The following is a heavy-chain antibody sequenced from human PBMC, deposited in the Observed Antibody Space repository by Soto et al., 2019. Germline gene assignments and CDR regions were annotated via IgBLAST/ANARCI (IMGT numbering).Heavy chain of an antibody. J-gene: IGHJ6*02. CDR2: IYPGDSDT. CDR1: GYSFTSYW. CDR3: GRLRYFRSTSCPGGGENYYYGMDV. V-gene: IGHV5-51*01. D-gene: IGHD2-2*01. Sequence: GESLKISCKGSGYSFTSYWIGWVRQMPGKGLEWMGIIYPGDSDTRYSPSFQGQVTISADKSISTAYLQGSSLKASDTAMYYYGRLRYFRSTSCPGGGENYYYGMDVWGQGTTVTVSS.